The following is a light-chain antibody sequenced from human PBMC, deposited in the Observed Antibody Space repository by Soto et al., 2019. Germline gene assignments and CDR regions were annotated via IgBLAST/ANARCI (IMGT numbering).Light chain of an antibody. Sequence: IGVTHSPDNLSVSPGERATLSCRASQSVSSNLAWYQQKPGQAPRLLIYGASTRATGIPARFSGSGSGTEFTLTISSLQSEDFAVYYCQQYNNWPPWTFGQGTKVDIK. V-gene: IGKV3-15*01. CDR2: GAS. CDR3: QQYNNWPPWT. CDR1: QSVSSN. J-gene: IGKJ1*01.